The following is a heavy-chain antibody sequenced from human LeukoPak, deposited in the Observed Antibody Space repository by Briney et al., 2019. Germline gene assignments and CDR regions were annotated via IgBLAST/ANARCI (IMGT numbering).Heavy chain of an antibody. CDR2: IYYSGST. J-gene: IGHJ6*03. Sequence: PSETLSLTCTVSGGSISSYYWSWIRQPPGKGLEWIGYIYYSGSTNYNPSLKSRVTISVDTSKNQFSLKLSSVTAADTAVYYCARDVVVPATANYYHYYYYMDVWGKGAAVTVSS. CDR1: GGSISSYY. CDR3: ARDVVVPATANYYHYYYYMDV. D-gene: IGHD2-2*01. V-gene: IGHV4-59*12.